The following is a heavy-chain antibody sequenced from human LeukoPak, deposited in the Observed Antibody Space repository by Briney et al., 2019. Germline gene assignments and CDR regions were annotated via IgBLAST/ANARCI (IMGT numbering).Heavy chain of an antibody. V-gene: IGHV1-69*01. CDR2: IIPILGAP. D-gene: IGHD3-3*01. CDR1: GGTFSSYA. CDR3: ARCYDLWSGYYRWLDP. Sequence: GSSVKVSCKASGGTFSSYAISWVRQAPRQGLEWMGGIIPILGAPNYAQKFQGRVTITADESTSTAYMELSSLRSEDTAVYYCARCYDLWSGYYRWLDPWGQGTLVTVSS. J-gene: IGHJ5*02.